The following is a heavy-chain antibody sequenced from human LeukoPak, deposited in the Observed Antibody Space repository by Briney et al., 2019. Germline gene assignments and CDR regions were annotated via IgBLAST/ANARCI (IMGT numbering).Heavy chain of an antibody. V-gene: IGHV3-21*01. CDR1: GLTFRSYS. CDR3: ARDLAGTGLSVFDL. Sequence: GGSLRLSGAASGLTFRSYSINWVRQGPGKGLEWVSSISTGSTYIYYADSVKGRFTVSRDNAKNSLYLQMNSLRAEDTAVYYCARDLAGTGLSVFDLWGQGTMVTVSS. D-gene: IGHD1-1*01. CDR2: ISTGSTYI. J-gene: IGHJ3*01.